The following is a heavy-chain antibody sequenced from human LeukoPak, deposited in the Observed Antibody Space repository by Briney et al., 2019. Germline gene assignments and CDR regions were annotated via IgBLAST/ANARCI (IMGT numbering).Heavy chain of an antibody. Sequence: ASVKVSCKASGYTFTGYYMHWVRQAPGQGLEWMGWINPNSGGTNYAQKFQGRVTMTRDTSISTAYMELSRLRSDDTAVYYCARVSKYSSSSPFDYWGQGTLVTVSS. D-gene: IGHD6-6*01. CDR2: INPNSGGT. V-gene: IGHV1-2*02. J-gene: IGHJ4*02. CDR1: GYTFTGYY. CDR3: ARVSKYSSSSPFDY.